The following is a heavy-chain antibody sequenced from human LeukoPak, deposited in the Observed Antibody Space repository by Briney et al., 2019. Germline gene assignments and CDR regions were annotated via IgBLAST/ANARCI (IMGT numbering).Heavy chain of an antibody. CDR1: GYTFTSYG. CDR3: AGDGYSFDY. J-gene: IGHJ4*02. D-gene: IGHD5-24*01. V-gene: IGHV1-18*01. CDR2: ISAYNGNT. Sequence: ASVTVSCKASGYTFTSYGISWVRQAPGQGLEWMGWISAYNGNTNYAQKFQGRVTMTEDTSTDTAYMELSSLRSEDTAVYYCAGDGYSFDYWGQGTLVTVSS.